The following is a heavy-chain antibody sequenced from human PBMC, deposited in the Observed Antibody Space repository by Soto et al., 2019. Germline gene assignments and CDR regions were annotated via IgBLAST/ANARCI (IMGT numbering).Heavy chain of an antibody. CDR1: GGFISNYY. J-gene: IGHJ3*02. V-gene: IGHV4-59*01. CDR2: IYYSGST. CDR3: ARRDGDAFDM. Sequence: LSLTCTISGGFISNYYWSWIRQPPGKRLEWIGYIYYSGSTNYNPSLKSRVTISVDTSKNQFSLKLSSVTAADTAVYYCARRDGDAFDMWGQGTMVTVSS.